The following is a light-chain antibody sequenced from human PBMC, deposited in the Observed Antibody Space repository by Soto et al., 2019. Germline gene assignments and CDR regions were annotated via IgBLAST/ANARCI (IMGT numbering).Light chain of an antibody. CDR3: QQYKTYAT. V-gene: IGKV1-5*03. CDR1: QTISRY. CDR2: TTS. Sequence: DIQMTQSPSTLSASVGDRVAITCRASQTISRYLAWYQQKPGKAPKLLIHTTSTLVSGVPSRFSGSESGTDFTLTISSLQPDDFATYYCQQYKTYATFGQGTKVEIK. J-gene: IGKJ1*01.